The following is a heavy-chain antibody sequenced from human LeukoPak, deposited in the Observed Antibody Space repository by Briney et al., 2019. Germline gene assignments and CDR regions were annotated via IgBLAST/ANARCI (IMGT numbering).Heavy chain of an antibody. CDR1: GFTFSSYT. CDR2: IDSSRSNI. J-gene: IGHJ6*02. Sequence: GGSLRLSCAASGFTFSSYTMNWVRQAPGKGLEWVSSIDSSRSNIYYADSVKGRFTISRDNAKNSPYLQMNSLRAEDTAVYYCARGAYCTNGVCDGMDVWGQGTTVTVSS. V-gene: IGHV3-21*01. CDR3: ARGAYCTNGVCDGMDV. D-gene: IGHD2-8*01.